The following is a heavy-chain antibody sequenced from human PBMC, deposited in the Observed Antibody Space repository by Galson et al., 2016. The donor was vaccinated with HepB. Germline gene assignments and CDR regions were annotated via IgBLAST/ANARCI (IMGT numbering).Heavy chain of an antibody. CDR3: ARGLRSPTR. J-gene: IGHJ4*02. D-gene: IGHD3-16*01. Sequence: TLSLTCTVSGGSISTGDYYWSWIRQPPGKGLECIGYIYYSGSTYYSPSLRSRVAISLDTSKNHFSLRLSSVTAADAAVYYCARGLRSPTRWGQGTLVTVSS. CDR2: IYYSGST. CDR1: GGSISTGDYY. V-gene: IGHV4-30-4*01.